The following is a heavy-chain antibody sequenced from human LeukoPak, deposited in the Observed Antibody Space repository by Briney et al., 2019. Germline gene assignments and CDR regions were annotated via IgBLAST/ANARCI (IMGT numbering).Heavy chain of an antibody. CDR3: AGSILTGYPNFDN. V-gene: IGHV3-48*04. Sequence: GGSLRLSCAASGFTFSRCSINWVRQAPGKGLEWVSYVSSGSSTIYYADSVKGRFTISRDNAKNSLYLQMDNLRAEDTAVYYCAGSILTGYPNFDNWGQGTLVTVSS. J-gene: IGHJ4*02. CDR1: GFTFSRCS. CDR2: VSSGSSTI. D-gene: IGHD3-9*01.